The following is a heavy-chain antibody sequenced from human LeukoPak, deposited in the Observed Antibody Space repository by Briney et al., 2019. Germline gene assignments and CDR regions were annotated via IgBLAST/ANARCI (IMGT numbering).Heavy chain of an antibody. D-gene: IGHD6-6*01. CDR1: GFTFSTHT. Sequence: GGSLRLSCAASGFTFSTHTMSWVRQVPGKGLEWVSAISGSGGSTYYADSVKGRFTISRDNSKNTLYLQMNSLRAEDTAVYYCAKVRTGSSPRGTLDYWGQGTLVTVSS. J-gene: IGHJ4*02. V-gene: IGHV3-23*01. CDR2: ISGSGGST. CDR3: AKVRTGSSPRGTLDY.